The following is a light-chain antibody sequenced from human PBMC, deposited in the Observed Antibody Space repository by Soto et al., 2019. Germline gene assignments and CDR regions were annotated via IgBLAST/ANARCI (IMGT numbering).Light chain of an antibody. Sequence: DILMTQSACTMCASVRDRVTITCRASQSISSWLAWYQPTPGKAPKLLIYEASSFESGVPSRFSGSVSGTEFTLTISSLQPDDSAVYYCQQSNNWPPITCGQGTRREI. V-gene: IGKV1-5*01. J-gene: IGKJ5*01. CDR2: EAS. CDR3: QQSNNWPPIT. CDR1: QSISSW.